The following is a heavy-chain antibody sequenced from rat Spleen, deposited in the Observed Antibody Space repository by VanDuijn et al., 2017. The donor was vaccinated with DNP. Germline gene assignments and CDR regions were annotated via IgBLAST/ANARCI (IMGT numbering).Heavy chain of an antibody. D-gene: IGHD1-6*01. CDR3: AARAPGDYYYGGYFDY. V-gene: IGHV5S10*01. J-gene: IGHJ2*01. CDR1: GFTFSDYN. CDR2: ISYDGSRT. Sequence: EVQLVESGGGLVQAGRSLKLSCAASGFTFSDYNMAWVRQAPKRGLEWVATISYDGSRTSCRDSVKGRFTISRDNAKSNLYLQMNSLRSEDMATYYCAARAPGDYYYGGYFDYWGQGVMVTVSS.